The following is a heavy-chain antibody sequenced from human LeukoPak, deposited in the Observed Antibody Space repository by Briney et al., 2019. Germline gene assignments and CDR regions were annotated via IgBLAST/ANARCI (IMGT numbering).Heavy chain of an antibody. CDR2: IYYSGST. V-gene: IGHV4-39*01. CDR1: GGSISSSSYY. Sequence: PSETLSLTCTVSGGSISSSSYYWGWIRQPPGKGLEWIGSIYYSGSTYYNPSLKSRVTISVDTSKNQFSLKLSSVTAADTAVYYCARQRVADTYYFDHWGQGTLVTVSS. CDR3: ARQRVADTYYFDH. D-gene: IGHD6-19*01. J-gene: IGHJ4*02.